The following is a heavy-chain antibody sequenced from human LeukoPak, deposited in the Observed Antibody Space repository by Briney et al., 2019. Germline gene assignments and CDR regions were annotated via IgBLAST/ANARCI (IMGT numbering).Heavy chain of an antibody. CDR3: ARDAQRGFDYSNSLEY. J-gene: IGHJ4*01. CDR1: GFIFSHYG. Sequence: GRSLRLSCATSGFIFSHYGMHWVRQAPGKGLEWVAVIWSDGTNTFYAGSVKGRFTISRDNSQKTVFLQMNSPRGDDTATYYCARDAQRGFDYSNSLEYWGHGTLVTVSS. V-gene: IGHV3-33*01. CDR2: IWSDGTNT. D-gene: IGHD4-11*01.